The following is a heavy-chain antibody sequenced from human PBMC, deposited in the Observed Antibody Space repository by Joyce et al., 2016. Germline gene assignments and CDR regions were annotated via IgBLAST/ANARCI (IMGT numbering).Heavy chain of an antibody. Sequence: QVQLVESGGGVVQPGRSLRRSCAASGRTLSNYGVHWVRQAPGKGLEWVAVISYDGIYKYYADSVKGRFTISRDNSKNTVFLEMNSLRAEDTAVYYCAKILTATYSSGWFLDYWGQGTLVTVSS. D-gene: IGHD6-25*01. CDR3: AKILTATYSSGWFLDY. CDR2: ISYDGIYK. CDR1: GRTLSNYG. V-gene: IGHV3-30*18. J-gene: IGHJ4*02.